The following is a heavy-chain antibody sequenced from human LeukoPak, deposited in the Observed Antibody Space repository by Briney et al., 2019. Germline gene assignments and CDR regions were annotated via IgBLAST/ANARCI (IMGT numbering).Heavy chain of an antibody. CDR1: GGTFSSYA. J-gene: IGHJ6*04. V-gene: IGHV1-69*01. Sequence: SVKVSCRASGGTFSSYAISWVRQAPGQGLEWMGGIIPIFGTANYAQKFQGRVTITADESTSTAYMELSSLRSEDTAVYYCAIFHNWNDPRSYYYYGMDVWGKGTTVTVSS. CDR2: IIPIFGTA. D-gene: IGHD1-1*01. CDR3: AIFHNWNDPRSYYYYGMDV.